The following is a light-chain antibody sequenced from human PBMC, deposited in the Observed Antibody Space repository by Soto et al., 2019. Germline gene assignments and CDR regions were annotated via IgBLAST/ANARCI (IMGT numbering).Light chain of an antibody. J-gene: IGKJ2*01. CDR2: CAS. CDR3: QQYADSPST. Sequence: EVVLRQSPGTLSLSPWERATLSCRASQNVNNNYLAWYQQKPGQAPRLLIYCASNRATGIPGMFSGSGSGTDFTLTIGRLEPEDFAVFYCQQYADSPSTFGQGTKLQMK. V-gene: IGKV3-20*01. CDR1: QNVNNNY.